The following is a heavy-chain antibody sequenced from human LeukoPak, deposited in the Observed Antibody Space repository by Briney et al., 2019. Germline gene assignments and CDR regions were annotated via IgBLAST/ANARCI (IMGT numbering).Heavy chain of an antibody. CDR2: ISSSGSTI. D-gene: IGHD2-15*01. J-gene: IGHJ1*01. V-gene: IGHV3-48*03. Sequence: PGGSLRLSCAASGFTFSSYEMNWVRQAPGKGLEWVSYISSSGSTIYYADSVKGRFTISRDNAKNSLYLQMNSLRAEDTAVYYCERGYCSGGSCYFGGTAEYFQHWGQGTLVTASS. CDR3: ERGYCSGGSCYFGGTAEYFQH. CDR1: GFTFSSYE.